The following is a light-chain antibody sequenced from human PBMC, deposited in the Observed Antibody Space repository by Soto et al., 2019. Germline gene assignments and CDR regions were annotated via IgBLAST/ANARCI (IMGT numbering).Light chain of an antibody. CDR1: QSISTW. Sequence: DIQMTQSPSTLSASVGDRVTITCRASQSISTWLAWYQQKPGKAPKVLIYKASSLESGVPSRFSGSGSGTEFTLTISSLQPDDFATYYCHQYNSHSQTFGQGTKVEIQ. V-gene: IGKV1-5*03. CDR2: KAS. J-gene: IGKJ1*01. CDR3: HQYNSHSQT.